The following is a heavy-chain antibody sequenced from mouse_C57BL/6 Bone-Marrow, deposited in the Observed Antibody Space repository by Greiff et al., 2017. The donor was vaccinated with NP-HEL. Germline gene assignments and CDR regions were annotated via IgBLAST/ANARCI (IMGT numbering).Heavy chain of an antibody. CDR2: INPSSGYT. CDR1: GYTFTSYW. D-gene: IGHD2-2*01. J-gene: IGHJ2*01. Sequence: QVQLKESGTVLARPGASVKMSCKTSGYTFTSYWMHWVKQRPGQGLEWIGYINPSSGYTKYNQKFKDKATLTADKSSSTAYMQLSSLTYEDSAVYYCAGYDWGRNFDYWGQGTTLTVSS. CDR3: AGYDWGRNFDY. V-gene: IGHV1-7*01.